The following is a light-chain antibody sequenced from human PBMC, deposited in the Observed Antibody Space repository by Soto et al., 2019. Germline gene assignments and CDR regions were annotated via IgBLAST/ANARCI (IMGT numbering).Light chain of an antibody. CDR3: QQFSFFLKT. CDR1: QTVRNNY. CDR2: DAS. J-gene: IGKJ4*01. V-gene: IGKV3-20*01. Sequence: LLTLGNGRLCLSPGERATLSFRASQTVRNNYLAWYQQKPGQAPRLLIYDASSRATGIPDRFSGGGSGTDFTLTISILEPEDFALYYCQQFSFFLKTFGGRTKVDIK.